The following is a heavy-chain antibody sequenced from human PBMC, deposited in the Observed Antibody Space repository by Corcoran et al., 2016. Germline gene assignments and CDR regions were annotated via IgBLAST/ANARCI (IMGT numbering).Heavy chain of an antibody. CDR1: GFTLSNAW. D-gene: IGHD4-17*01. J-gene: IGHJ3*01. CDR3: ATDPHDYGDPVAFDF. CDR2: IKSKTDGGTT. Sequence: EVQLVESGGGLVKPGGSLRLSCAASGFTLSNAWMSWVRQAPGKGLEWVGSIKSKTDGGTTEYAAPVKGRFTISRDDSKNTLYLQMNSLKTDDTSVYYCATDPHDYGDPVAFDFWVQVTIVTFSS. V-gene: IGHV3-15*01.